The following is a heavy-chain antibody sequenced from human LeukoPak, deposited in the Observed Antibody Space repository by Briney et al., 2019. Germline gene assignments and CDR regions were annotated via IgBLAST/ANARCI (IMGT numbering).Heavy chain of an antibody. J-gene: IGHJ4*02. CDR3: ARDLPHPYSYGYEPVD. CDR1: GFTFSNYE. V-gene: IGHV3-48*03. CDR2: ISNFGDII. D-gene: IGHD5-18*01. Sequence: PGGSLRLSCAASGFTFSNYEMNWVRQAPGKGLEWISHISNFGDIIHYADSVEGRFTISRDNAKNSLCLQMNSLRAEDTAVYYCARDLPHPYSYGYEPVDWGQGTLVTVSS.